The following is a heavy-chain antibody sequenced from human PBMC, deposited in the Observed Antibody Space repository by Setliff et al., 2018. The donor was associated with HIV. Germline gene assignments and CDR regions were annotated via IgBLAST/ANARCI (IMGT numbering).Heavy chain of an antibody. J-gene: IGHJ3*02. CDR1: GGSINSYY. V-gene: IGHV4-4*07. CDR3: ARALPRAFDI. CDR2: IYSSGST. Sequence: TSETLSLTCTVSGGSINSYYWSWIRQPAGKGLEWIGRIYSSGSTNYNPSLKSRVTISVDTSKNQFSLRLSSVTAADTAVNYCARALPRAFDIWGQGTMVTVSS.